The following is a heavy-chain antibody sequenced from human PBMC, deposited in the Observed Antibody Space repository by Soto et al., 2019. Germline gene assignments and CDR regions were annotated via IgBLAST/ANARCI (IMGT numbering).Heavy chain of an antibody. CDR2: IYYSGST. CDR3: ARGPNHDILTGQDYYYGMDV. CDR1: GGSISSGDYY. D-gene: IGHD3-9*01. Sequence: QVQLQESGPGLVKPSQTLSLTCTVSGGSISSGDYYWSWIRQPPGKGLEWIGYIYYSGSTYYNPSIQIRVTISVDTSKNQFSLKLSSVTPADTAVYSCARGPNHDILTGQDYYYGMDVWGQGTTVTVSS. J-gene: IGHJ6*02. V-gene: IGHV4-30-4*01.